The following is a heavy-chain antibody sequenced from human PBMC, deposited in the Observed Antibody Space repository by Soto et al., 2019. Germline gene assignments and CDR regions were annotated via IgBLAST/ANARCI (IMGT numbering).Heavy chain of an antibody. Sequence: QVQLVQSGAEVKKPGSSGKVSCKASGGTFSSYAISCVRQAPGQGLEWMGWIIPIFGPANYAQKFQGRVTITAGESTSTADMELSSLRSEDTAVYYCARVDHYYGSGRYYGMDVWGQGTTVTVSS. CDR1: GGTFSSYA. D-gene: IGHD3-10*01. CDR3: ARVDHYYGSGRYYGMDV. J-gene: IGHJ6*02. V-gene: IGHV1-69*01. CDR2: IIPIFGPA.